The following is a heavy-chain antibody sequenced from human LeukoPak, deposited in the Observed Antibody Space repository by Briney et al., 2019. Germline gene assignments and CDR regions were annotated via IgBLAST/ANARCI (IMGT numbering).Heavy chain of an antibody. D-gene: IGHD4-11*01. CDR3: AKDHYNNRGYFDY. Sequence: GRSLRLSCAASGFTFDDYAMHWVRQAPGKGLEWVSNISWDSVTIGYADSVKGRFTISRDNAKNSLYLQMSSPRAEDTALYYCAKDHYNNRGYFDYWGQGTLVTVSS. CDR2: ISWDSVTI. J-gene: IGHJ4*02. V-gene: IGHV3-9*01. CDR1: GFTFDDYA.